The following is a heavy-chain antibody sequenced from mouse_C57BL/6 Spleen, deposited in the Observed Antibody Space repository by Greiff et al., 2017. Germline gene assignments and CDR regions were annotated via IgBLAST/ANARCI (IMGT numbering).Heavy chain of an antibody. D-gene: IGHD6-2*01. V-gene: IGHV1-53*01. Sequence: QVQLQQSGTELVKPGASVKLSCKASGYTFTSYWMHWVKQRPGQGLEWIGNINPSNGGTYYNEKFKSKATLTVDKSSSTAYMQLSSLTSEDSAVYDCARSRGASLCYFDDWGKGTTLTVSS. CDR3: ARSRGASLCYFDD. CDR2: INPSNGGT. J-gene: IGHJ2*01. CDR1: GYTFTSYW.